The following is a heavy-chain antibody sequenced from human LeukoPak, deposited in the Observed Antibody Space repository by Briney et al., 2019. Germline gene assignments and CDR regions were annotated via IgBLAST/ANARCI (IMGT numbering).Heavy chain of an antibody. CDR2: IIPIFGIA. J-gene: IGHJ4*02. D-gene: IGHD3-22*01. Sequence: SVKVSRKASVGTFSSYAISWVRQAPGQGLEWMGRIIPIFGIANYAQKFQGRVTITADKSTSTAYMELSSLRSEDTAVYYCAREQDYYDSSGYYSYWGQGTLVTVSS. CDR3: AREQDYYDSSGYYSY. V-gene: IGHV1-69*04. CDR1: VGTFSSYA.